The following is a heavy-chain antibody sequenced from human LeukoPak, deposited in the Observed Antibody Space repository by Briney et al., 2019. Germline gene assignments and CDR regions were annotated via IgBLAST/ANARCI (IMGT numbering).Heavy chain of an antibody. CDR1: GGSFSGYY. D-gene: IGHD6-19*01. CDR3: ARVVAGTDY. Sequence: SETLSLTCAVYGGSFSGYYRSWIRQPPGKGLEWIGEINHSGSTNYNPSLKSRVTISVDTSKNQFSLKLSSVTAADTAVYYCARVVAGTDYWGQGTLVTVSS. V-gene: IGHV4-34*01. CDR2: INHSGST. J-gene: IGHJ4*02.